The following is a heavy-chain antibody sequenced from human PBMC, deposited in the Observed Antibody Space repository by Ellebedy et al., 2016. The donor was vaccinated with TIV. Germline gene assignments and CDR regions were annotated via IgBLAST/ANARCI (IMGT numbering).Heavy chain of an antibody. V-gene: IGHV3-48*02. CDR2: ISSSGSPI. D-gene: IGHD4-17*01. Sequence: LSLTCAASGFTFSGYWMNWVRQAPGKGLEWVSYISSSGSPIHYADSVKGRFSISRDNVKNSLYLQMNSLRDEDTAVYYCARDENYGAEVIDYWGQGTLVTVSS. CDR3: ARDENYGAEVIDY. J-gene: IGHJ4*02. CDR1: GFTFSGYW.